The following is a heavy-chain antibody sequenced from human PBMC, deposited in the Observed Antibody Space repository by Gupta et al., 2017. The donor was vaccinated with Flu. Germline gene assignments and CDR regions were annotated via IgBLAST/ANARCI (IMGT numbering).Heavy chain of an antibody. D-gene: IGHD5-18*01. CDR3: AREYSYGTYDAFDI. V-gene: IGHV3-33*01. CDR2: IWYDGSNK. J-gene: IGHJ3*02. Sequence: QVQLVESGGGVVQPGRSLRLYCAASGFTFSSYGMHWVRQAPAKGLEWVAVIWYDGSNKYYADSVKGRFTISRDNSKNTLYLQMNSLRAEDTAVYYCAREYSYGTYDAFDIWGQGTMVTVSS. CDR1: GFTFSSYG.